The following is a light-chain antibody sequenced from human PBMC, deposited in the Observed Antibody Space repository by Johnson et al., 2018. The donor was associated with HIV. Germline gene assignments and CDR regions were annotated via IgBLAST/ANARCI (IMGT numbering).Light chain of an antibody. J-gene: IGLJ1*01. CDR3: GTWDSSLSAGV. V-gene: IGLV1-51*01. Sequence: QSVLTQPPSVSAAPGQKVTISCSGSSSNIGNNYVSWYQHLPGTAPKLLTYDNNKRPSGIPDRFSVSKSGTSATLVITGLQTGDEADYYCGTWDSSLSAGVFGTGTKVTVL. CDR1: SSNIGNNY. CDR2: DNN.